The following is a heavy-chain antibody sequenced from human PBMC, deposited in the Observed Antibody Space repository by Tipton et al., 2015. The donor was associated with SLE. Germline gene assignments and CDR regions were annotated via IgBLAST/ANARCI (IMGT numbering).Heavy chain of an antibody. Sequence: TLSLTCTVSGGSITNHYWNWTRQPPGKGLEWIGYIHYSGTTHDNPSLKSRVTMSVDMSKNQFSLRLTSVTAADTAVYYCARTLGAIAHTVYDAFDIWGQEKMVTVSS. V-gene: IGHV4-59*11. J-gene: IGHJ3*02. CDR2: IHYSGTT. CDR3: ARTLGAIAHTVYDAFDI. CDR1: GGSITNHY. D-gene: IGHD1-26*01.